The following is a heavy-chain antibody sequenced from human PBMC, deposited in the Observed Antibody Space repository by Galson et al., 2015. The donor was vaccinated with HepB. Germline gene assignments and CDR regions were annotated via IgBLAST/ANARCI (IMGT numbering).Heavy chain of an antibody. Sequence: SVKVSCKASGYTFTGYYMHWVRQAPGQGLEWMGRINPNSGGTNYAQKFQGRVTMTRDTSISTAYMELSRLRSDDTAVYYCARDRGRFGVDAQGDYMDVWGKGTTVTVSS. CDR3: ARDRGRFGVDAQGDYMDV. CDR1: GYTFTGYY. CDR2: INPNSGGT. J-gene: IGHJ6*03. V-gene: IGHV1-2*06. D-gene: IGHD3-3*01.